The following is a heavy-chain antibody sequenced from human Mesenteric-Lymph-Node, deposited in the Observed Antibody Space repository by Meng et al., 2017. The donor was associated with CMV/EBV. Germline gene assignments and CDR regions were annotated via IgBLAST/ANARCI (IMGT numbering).Heavy chain of an antibody. CDR2: IIPIFGTA. D-gene: IGHD3-3*01. Sequence: SVKVSCKASGGTFSSYAISWVRQAPGQGLEWMGGIIPIFGTANYAQKFQGRVTITTDESTSTAYRELSSLRSEDTAVYYCARDLSIRDFYGMDVWGQGTTVTVSS. J-gene: IGHJ6*02. V-gene: IGHV1-69*05. CDR1: GGTFSSYA. CDR3: ARDLSIRDFYGMDV.